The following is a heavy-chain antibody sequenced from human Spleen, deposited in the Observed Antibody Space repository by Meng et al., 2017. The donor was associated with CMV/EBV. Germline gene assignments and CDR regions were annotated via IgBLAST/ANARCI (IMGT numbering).Heavy chain of an antibody. V-gene: IGHV5-51*01. CDR1: GYRFSGYW. CDR2: IYPGDSDT. D-gene: IGHD1-26*01. Sequence: SGYRFSGYWIGWVRQMAGKGLEWRGIIYPGDSDTRYGPYFQGQFNISADKSTSTAYLQWSSLKASDTAIYYCARQEVGATGGAHDYWGRGTLVTVSS. CDR3: ARQEVGATGGAHDY. J-gene: IGHJ4*02.